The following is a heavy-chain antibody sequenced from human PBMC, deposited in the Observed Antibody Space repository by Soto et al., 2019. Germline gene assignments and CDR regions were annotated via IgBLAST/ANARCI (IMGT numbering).Heavy chain of an antibody. CDR2: NYHSGST. D-gene: IGHD6-6*01. Sequence: SETLSLTCLVSGQYIKSNFWWAWVRQSPGKDLEWIGDNYHSGSTIYTPSLKSRVTISLDTSKNQFSLKLSSVTAADTAVYYCARGSSIAGLYYGMDVWGQGTTVTVSS. CDR1: GQYIKSNFW. J-gene: IGHJ6*02. V-gene: IGHV4-4*02. CDR3: ARGSSIAGLYYGMDV.